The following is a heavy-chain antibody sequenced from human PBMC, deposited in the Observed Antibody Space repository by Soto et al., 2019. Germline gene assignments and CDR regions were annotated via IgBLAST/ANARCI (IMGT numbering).Heavy chain of an antibody. Sequence: QVQLVESGGGVVQPGRSLRLSCAASGFTFSSYGMHWVRQAPGKGLEWVAVISYDGSNKYYADSVKGRFTISRDNSKNTLYLQMNSLSDEDTSVYCCAKDYSGSRVRDFDYWGQGTLVTVSS. CDR2: ISYDGSNK. J-gene: IGHJ4*02. D-gene: IGHD1-26*01. CDR1: GFTFSSYG. CDR3: AKDYSGSRVRDFDY. V-gene: IGHV3-30*18.